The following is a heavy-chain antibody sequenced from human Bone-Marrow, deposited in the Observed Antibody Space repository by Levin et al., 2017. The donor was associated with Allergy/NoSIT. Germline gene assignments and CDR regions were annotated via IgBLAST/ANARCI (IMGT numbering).Heavy chain of an antibody. D-gene: IGHD6-19*01. CDR3: AKDFRRYSSGWYGDFDY. Sequence: LSLTCAASGFPFSSYGIHWVRQAPGKGLEWVALISYDGSDKHYADSVKGRFTISRDNSKNTLYLQMNSLRAEDTAVYYCAKDFRRYSSGWYGDFDYWGQGTLVTVSS. V-gene: IGHV3-30*18. CDR1: GFPFSSYG. CDR2: ISYDGSDK. J-gene: IGHJ4*02.